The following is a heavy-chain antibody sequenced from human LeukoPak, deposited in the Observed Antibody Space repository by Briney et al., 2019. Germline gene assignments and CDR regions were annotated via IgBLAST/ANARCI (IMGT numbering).Heavy chain of an antibody. J-gene: IGHJ4*02. D-gene: IGHD6-19*01. CDR1: GFTFSSYA. V-gene: IGHV3-30-3*02. CDR3: AKMSSSGWYVSGYFDY. Sequence: GGSLRLSCAASGFTFSSYAMHWVRQAPGKGLEWVAVISYDGSNKYYADSVKGRFTISRDNSKNTLYLQMNSLRAEDTAVYYCAKMSSSGWYVSGYFDYWGQGALVTVSS. CDR2: ISYDGSNK.